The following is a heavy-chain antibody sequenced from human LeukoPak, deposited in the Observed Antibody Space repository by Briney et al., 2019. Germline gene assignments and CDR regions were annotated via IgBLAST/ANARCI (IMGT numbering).Heavy chain of an antibody. CDR3: AREPYDSSGYGFDY. CDR2: INPNSGGT. Sequence: ASVKVSCKASGYTFTNYDINWVRQAPGQGLEWMGWINPNSGGTNYAQKFQGRVTMTRDTSISTAYMELSRLRSDDTAVYYCAREPYDSSGYGFDYWGQGTLVTVSS. J-gene: IGHJ4*02. D-gene: IGHD3-22*01. CDR1: GYTFTNYD. V-gene: IGHV1-2*02.